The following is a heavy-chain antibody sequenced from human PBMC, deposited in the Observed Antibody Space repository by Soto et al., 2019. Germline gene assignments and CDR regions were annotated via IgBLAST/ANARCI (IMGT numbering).Heavy chain of an antibody. J-gene: IGHJ4*02. CDR2: ISGSGCST. CDR1: GFTFSSYA. Sequence: EVQLLESGGGLVQPGGSLRLSCAASGFTFSSYAMSWVRQAPGKGLEWVSAISGSGCSTYYADSVKGRFTISKDNYKNTLYLQMNSLRAEDTSVYYCAKAPTHYGSGSYYYYWGQGTLVTVSS. V-gene: IGHV3-23*01. D-gene: IGHD3-10*01. CDR3: AKAPTHYGSGSYYYY.